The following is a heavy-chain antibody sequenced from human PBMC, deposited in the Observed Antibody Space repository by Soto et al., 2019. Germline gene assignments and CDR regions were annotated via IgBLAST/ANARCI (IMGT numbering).Heavy chain of an antibody. CDR1: GFSLSTATVG. Sequence: ITLKESEPTLQRPTQTLTMTCTSSGFSLSTATVGVTCIRHPPGKALEWLAVIYWDGDKRYSPALSNRLTITKDGSKNQVVLTMTNMDPGDTAAYVCAHLMISYWGVVSEDAFDLWGPGTLVTVSS. V-gene: IGHV2-5*02. J-gene: IGHJ3*01. D-gene: IGHD3-16*01. CDR2: IYWDGDK. CDR3: AHLMISYWGVVSEDAFDL.